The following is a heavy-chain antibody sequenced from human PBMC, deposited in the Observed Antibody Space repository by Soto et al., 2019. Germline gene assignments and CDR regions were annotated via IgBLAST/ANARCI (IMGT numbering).Heavy chain of an antibody. Sequence: EVQLVESGGGLVQPGRSLRLSCAASGFSFGDYAMHWVRQAPGKGLEWVAGISWNSGSTGYADSVKGRFTISRDNAKNSLYLQMNSLRAEDTAFYYCVKVNGLGVIPVFYYFGYWGQGTLVTVSS. D-gene: IGHD3-16*02. J-gene: IGHJ4*02. CDR3: VKVNGLGVIPVFYYFGY. CDR1: GFSFGDYA. CDR2: ISWNSGST. V-gene: IGHV3-9*01.